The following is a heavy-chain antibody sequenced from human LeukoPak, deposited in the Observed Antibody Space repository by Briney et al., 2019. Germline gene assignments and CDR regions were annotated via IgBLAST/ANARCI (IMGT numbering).Heavy chain of an antibody. J-gene: IGHJ4*02. Sequence: ASVKVSCKASGYTFTDYYMHWVRQAPGQGLEWMGWINPNSGDTNYAQKFQGRVTMTRDLSISTAYMALTRLRSDDTAVYYCARDAWLVGTTNLYYFDYWGQGTLVTVSS. V-gene: IGHV1-2*02. CDR1: GYTFTDYY. CDR3: ARDAWLVGTTNLYYFDY. CDR2: INPNSGDT. D-gene: IGHD1-26*01.